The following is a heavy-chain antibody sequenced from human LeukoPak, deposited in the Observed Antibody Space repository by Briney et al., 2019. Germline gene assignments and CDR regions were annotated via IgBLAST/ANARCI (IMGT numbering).Heavy chain of an antibody. V-gene: IGHV3-30-3*01. Sequence: GGSLRLSCAASGFTFSSYAMHWVRQAPGKGLEWVAVISYDGSNKYYADSVKGRFTISRDNSKNTLYLQMNSLRAEDTAVYYCAKDHPIGGMDVWGQGTLVTVSS. CDR3: AKDHPIGGMDV. D-gene: IGHD1-14*01. CDR2: ISYDGSNK. CDR1: GFTFSSYA. J-gene: IGHJ4*02.